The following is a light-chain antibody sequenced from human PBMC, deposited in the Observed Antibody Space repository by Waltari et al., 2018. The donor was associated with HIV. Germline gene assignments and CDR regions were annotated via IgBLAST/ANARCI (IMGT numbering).Light chain of an antibody. Sequence: QSVLTQPPSASGTPGQRVTISCSGSTSHFGATYVYWYQQFPGAAPKLLIYRNSQRPSGVPDRFSGSKSGTSASLAISGLRSDDEANYYCATWDDSLSLWVFGGGTKLTVL. CDR1: TSHFGATY. CDR3: ATWDDSLSLWV. V-gene: IGLV1-47*01. CDR2: RNS. J-gene: IGLJ3*02.